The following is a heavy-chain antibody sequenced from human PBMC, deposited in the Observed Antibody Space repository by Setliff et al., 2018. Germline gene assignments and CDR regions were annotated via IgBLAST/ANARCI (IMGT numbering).Heavy chain of an antibody. CDR1: GASISSNY. D-gene: IGHD1-26*01. J-gene: IGHJ4*02. CDR2: LHTSGTT. Sequence: PSETLSLTCSVSGASISSNYWSWIRQPAGEGLEWIGRLHTSGTTVYNPSLKGRVTISADTSTNHFSLKLTSVTAADTAVYYCARDNTIVGATDYWGQGALVTVSS. CDR3: ARDNTIVGATDY. V-gene: IGHV4-4*07.